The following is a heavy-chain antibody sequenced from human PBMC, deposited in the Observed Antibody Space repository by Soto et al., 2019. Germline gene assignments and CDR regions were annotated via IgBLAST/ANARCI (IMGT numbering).Heavy chain of an antibody. CDR1: GFTFSSYD. CDR3: ARDRRCSGGSCYSGSDYYYYYGMDV. J-gene: IGHJ6*02. V-gene: IGHV3-13*01. CDR2: IGTAGDT. Sequence: PVGSLRLSCAASGFTFSSYDMHWVRQATGKGLEWVSAIGTAGDTYYPGSVKGRFTISRENAKNSLYLQMNSLRAGDTAVYYCARDRRCSGGSCYSGSDYYYYYGMDVWGQGTTVTVSS. D-gene: IGHD2-15*01.